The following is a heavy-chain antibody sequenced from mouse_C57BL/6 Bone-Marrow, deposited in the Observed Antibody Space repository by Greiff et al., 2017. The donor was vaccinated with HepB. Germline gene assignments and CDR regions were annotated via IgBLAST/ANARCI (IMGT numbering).Heavy chain of an antibody. CDR1: GYTFTSYW. Sequence: QVQLQQPGAELVKPGASVKMSCKASGYTFTSYWITWVKQRPGQGLEWIGDIYPGSGSTNYNEKFKSKATLTVDTSSSTAYMQLRSLTSEDSAVYYCARSHYYGSSYYAMDYWGQGTSVTVSS. V-gene: IGHV1-55*01. J-gene: IGHJ4*01. CDR2: IYPGSGST. D-gene: IGHD1-1*01. CDR3: ARSHYYGSSYYAMDY.